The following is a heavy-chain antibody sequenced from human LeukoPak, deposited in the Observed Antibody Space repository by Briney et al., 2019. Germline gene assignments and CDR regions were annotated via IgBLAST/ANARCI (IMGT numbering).Heavy chain of an antibody. D-gene: IGHD2-2*01. CDR1: GDSVSSNSVT. CDR2: TYYRSTWYN. V-gene: IGHV6-1*01. CDR3: ARRLTQYDCFDP. J-gene: IGHJ5*02. Sequence: SQTLSLTFAISGDSVSSNSVTWNWIRQSPSRGLEWLGRTYYRSTWYNDYAVSVRGRITVNPDTSKNQFSLHLNSVTPEDTAVYYCARRLTQYDCFDPWGQGIPVTVSS.